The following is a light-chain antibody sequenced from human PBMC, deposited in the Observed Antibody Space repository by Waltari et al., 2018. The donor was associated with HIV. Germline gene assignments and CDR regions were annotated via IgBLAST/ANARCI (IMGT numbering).Light chain of an antibody. J-gene: IGLJ3*02. V-gene: IGLV1-47*01. CDR1: TSNIGSNF. Sequence: SVLTQPPSTSGTPGQKVTISCSGSTSNIGSNFVYWYQQFPGTAPKLLIYRNNGRPAGFPDRFSGSKSGISASLAITGLRSEDEADYYCAAWDVSLSGWVFGGGTKLTVL. CDR3: AAWDVSLSGWV. CDR2: RNN.